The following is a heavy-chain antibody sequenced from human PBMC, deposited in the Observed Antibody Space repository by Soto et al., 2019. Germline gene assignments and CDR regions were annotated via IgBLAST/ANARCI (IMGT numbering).Heavy chain of an antibody. V-gene: IGHV3-48*02. Sequence: GGSLRLSCAASGFTFSSYSMNWVRQAPGKGLEWVSYISSSGRTVYYVDSVKGRFTISRDNAKNSLYLQMNSLRDEDTAVYYCARDPYDSSGYSGYWGQGTLVTVSS. CDR3: ARDPYDSSGYSGY. CDR2: ISSSGRTV. J-gene: IGHJ4*02. D-gene: IGHD3-22*01. CDR1: GFTFSSYS.